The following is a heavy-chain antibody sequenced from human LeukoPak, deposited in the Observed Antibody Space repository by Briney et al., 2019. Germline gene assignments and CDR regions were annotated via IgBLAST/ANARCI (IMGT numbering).Heavy chain of an antibody. J-gene: IGHJ4*02. CDR1: GFTFDDYA. Sequence: GGSLRLSCAASGFTFDDYAMHWVRQAPGKGLEWVSGISWNSGSIGYADSVKGRFTISRDNAKNSLYLQMNSLRAEDTALYYCEKGGVWGRGPLVPVSS. CDR2: ISWNSGSI. V-gene: IGHV3-9*01. CDR3: EKGGV. D-gene: IGHD3-16*01.